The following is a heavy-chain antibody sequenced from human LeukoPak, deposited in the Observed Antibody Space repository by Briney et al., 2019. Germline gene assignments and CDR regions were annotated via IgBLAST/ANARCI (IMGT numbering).Heavy chain of an antibody. J-gene: IGHJ4*02. V-gene: IGHV1-18*01. CDR2: ISADNGNT. D-gene: IGHD3-10*01. Sequence: ASVKVSCKTSGYTFTSYGISWVRQAPGQGLEWMGWISADNGNTNYAQKFQGRVTMTTDTSTSTAYMELRSLRSDDTAVYYCARDLEYYGSGSYNWGQGTLVTVSS. CDR1: GYTFTSYG. CDR3: ARDLEYYGSGSYN.